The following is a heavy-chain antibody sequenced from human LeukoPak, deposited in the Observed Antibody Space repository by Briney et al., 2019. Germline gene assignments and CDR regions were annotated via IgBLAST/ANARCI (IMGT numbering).Heavy chain of an antibody. J-gene: IGHJ4*02. CDR1: GFTFSRYI. CDR3: ARADYYDSGSFYPLNF. CDR2: ISSSGNII. Sequence: GGSLRLSCAASGFTFSRYIMNWVRQAPGKGLEWVSSISSSGNIIYYADSVGGRFTISRDNAKNSPYLQMNSLRAEDTAVFYCARADYYDSGSFYPLNFWGQGTLVTVSS. V-gene: IGHV3-21*01. D-gene: IGHD3-10*01.